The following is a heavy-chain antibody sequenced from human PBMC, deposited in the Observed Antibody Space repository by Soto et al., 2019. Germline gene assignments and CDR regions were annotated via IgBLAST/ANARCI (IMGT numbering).Heavy chain of an antibody. CDR3: AKGSLRFLELYYFDY. CDR1: GFTFSSYA. V-gene: IGHV3-23*01. D-gene: IGHD3-3*01. J-gene: IGHJ4*02. Sequence: GGSLRLSCAASGFTFSSYAMSWVRQAPGKGLEWVSAISGSGGSTYYADSVEGRFTISRDNSKNTLYLQMNSLRAEDTAVYYCAKGSLRFLELYYFDYWGQGTLVTVSS. CDR2: ISGSGGST.